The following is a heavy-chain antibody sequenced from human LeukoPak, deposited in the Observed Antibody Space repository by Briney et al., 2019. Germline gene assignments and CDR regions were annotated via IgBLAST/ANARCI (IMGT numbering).Heavy chain of an antibody. CDR1: GFTFSDYF. CDR3: ATSRVFDH. CDR2: INSEGNNI. J-gene: IGHJ4*02. V-gene: IGHV3-11*04. Sequence: GGSLRLSCVASGFTFSDYFMSWMRQAPGKGLEWLSFINSEGNNIHYADSVKGRFTISRDNARNTLYLEMNSLRMEDTAKYYCATSRVFDHWGQGTLVTVSS.